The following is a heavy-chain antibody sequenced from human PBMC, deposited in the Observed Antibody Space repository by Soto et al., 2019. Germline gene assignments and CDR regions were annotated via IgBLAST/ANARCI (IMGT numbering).Heavy chain of an antibody. CDR1: GDSFSGYF. D-gene: IGHD2-21*01. V-gene: IGHV4-34*01. J-gene: IGHJ4*02. CDR2: ITEGGTT. Sequence: PSETLSLTCAVHGDSFSGYFWTWIRQPPGKGLEWIAEITEGGTTNYSPSLKSRVSIAVDSSKRQFSLTLSSVTAADTAMYYCAKRADRIAPPEFRLWGQGIPVTVSS. CDR3: AKRADRIAPPEFRL.